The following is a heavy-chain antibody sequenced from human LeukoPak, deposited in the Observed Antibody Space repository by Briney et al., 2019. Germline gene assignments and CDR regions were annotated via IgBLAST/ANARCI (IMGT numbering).Heavy chain of an antibody. D-gene: IGHD6-19*01. Sequence: SETLSLTCTVSGGSISSYYWSWIRQPPGKGLEWIGYIYYSGSTNYNPSLKSRVTISVDTSKNQFSLKLNSVTAADTAVYYCARQRGETVAGTRWFDPWGQGTLVTVSS. CDR2: IYYSGST. CDR1: GGSISSYY. V-gene: IGHV4-59*08. CDR3: ARQRGETVAGTRWFDP. J-gene: IGHJ5*02.